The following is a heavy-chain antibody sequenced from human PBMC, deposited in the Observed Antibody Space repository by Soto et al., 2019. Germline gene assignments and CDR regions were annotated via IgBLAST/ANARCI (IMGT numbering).Heavy chain of an antibody. V-gene: IGHV4-39*01. CDR1: GGTIRSSCYH. J-gene: IGHJ5*02. D-gene: IGHD6-19*01. CDR3: ARQPGSAPLNWFDP. Sequence: ETLCVTGTGSGGTIRSSCYHWGWIRQPPGKGLEWIGSIYYSGGTYYTKSLKSGVTISVETSKNQFSLKLSSVTVADTAVYYCARQPGSAPLNWFDPWGQGTLVTVS. CDR2: IYYSGGT.